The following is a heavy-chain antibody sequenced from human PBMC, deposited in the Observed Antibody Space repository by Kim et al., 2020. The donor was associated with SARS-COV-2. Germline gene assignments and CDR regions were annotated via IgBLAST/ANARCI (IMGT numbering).Heavy chain of an antibody. Sequence: ASVKVSCKASGYTFTRYDINWGRQATGQGLEWMGWMNPNSGNTGYAQKFQGRVTMTRNTSISTAYMELSSLRSEDTAVYYCARALERITIFGVVIENPNWFDPWGQGTLVTVSS. J-gene: IGHJ5*02. CDR1: GYTFTRYD. D-gene: IGHD3-3*01. CDR2: MNPNSGNT. CDR3: ARALERITIFGVVIENPNWFDP. V-gene: IGHV1-8*01.